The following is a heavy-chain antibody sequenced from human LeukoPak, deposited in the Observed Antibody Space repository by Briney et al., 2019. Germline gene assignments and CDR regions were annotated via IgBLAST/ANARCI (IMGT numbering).Heavy chain of an antibody. V-gene: IGHV4-34*01. J-gene: IGHJ4*02. CDR3: ASNPSYYFDY. Sequence: KPSETLSLTCAVYGGSFSGYYWSWIRQPPGKGLEWIGEINHSGSTNYNPSLKSRVTISVDTSKNQFSLKLSSVTAADTAVYYCASNPSYYFDYWGQGTLVTVSS. D-gene: IGHD6-6*01. CDR2: INHSGST. CDR1: GGSFSGYY.